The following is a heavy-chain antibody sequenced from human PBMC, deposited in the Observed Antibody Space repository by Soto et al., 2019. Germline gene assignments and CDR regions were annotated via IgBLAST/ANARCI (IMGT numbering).Heavy chain of an antibody. J-gene: IGHJ4*02. CDR1: SGSISSITNHY. CDR3: ARQLVVVPAAIRDQCGYYFDY. D-gene: IGHD2-2*02. CDR2: ISKSGYT. Sequence: PSETLSLTCTVSSGSISSITNHYCSWIRQPPGKGLEWVGYISKSGYTSYNPSLKSRVTLSVDTSKNQFSLKLSSVTAADTAVYYCARQLVVVPAAIRDQCGYYFDYWGQGTLVTVSS. V-gene: IGHV4-59*08.